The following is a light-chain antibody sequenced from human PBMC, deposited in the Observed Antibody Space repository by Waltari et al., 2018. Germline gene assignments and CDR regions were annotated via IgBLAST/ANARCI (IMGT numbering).Light chain of an antibody. J-gene: IGLJ2*01. V-gene: IGLV2-14*03. Sequence: QSSLPRPASVSGSHGVSMARPRTESRSNGGGYMSFSWYQDHPGQAPKVIIYDVSNRPSGVSDRFSGSKSGNTASLTISGLQAEDEADYYCSSQSSNDVVLFGGGTKLTVL. CDR2: DVS. CDR1: RSNGGGYMS. CDR3: SSQSSNDVVL.